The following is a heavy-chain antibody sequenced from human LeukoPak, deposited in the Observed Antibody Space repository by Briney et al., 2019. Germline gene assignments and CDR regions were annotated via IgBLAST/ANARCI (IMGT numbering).Heavy chain of an antibody. CDR3: ATLAAAGTLVDY. D-gene: IGHD6-13*01. Sequence: GGSLRLSCAASGFTFSSYAMHWVRQAPGKGLEWVAVISYDGSNKYYADSVKGRFTISRDNSKNTLYLQMNSLRAEDTAVYYCATLAAAGTLVDYWGQGTLVTVCS. J-gene: IGHJ4*02. V-gene: IGHV3-30-3*01. CDR1: GFTFSSYA. CDR2: ISYDGSNK.